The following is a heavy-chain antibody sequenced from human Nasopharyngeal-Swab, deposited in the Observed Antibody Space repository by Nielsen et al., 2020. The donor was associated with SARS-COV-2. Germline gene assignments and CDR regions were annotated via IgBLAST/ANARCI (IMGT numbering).Heavy chain of an antibody. CDR1: GFTFSSYE. D-gene: IGHD3/OR15-3a*01. CDR3: AKDSVIFDYSRHWYFDL. J-gene: IGHJ2*01. V-gene: IGHV3-48*03. CDR2: ISSSGSTI. Sequence: GESLKISCAASGFTFSSYEVNWVRQAPGKGLEWVSYISSSGSTIYYADSVKGRFTISRDNAKNSLYLQMNSLRAEDTAVYYCAKDSVIFDYSRHWYFDLWGRGTLVTVSS.